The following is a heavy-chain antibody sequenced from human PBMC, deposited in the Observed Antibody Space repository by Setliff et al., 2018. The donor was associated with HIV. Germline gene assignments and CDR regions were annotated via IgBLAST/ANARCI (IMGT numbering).Heavy chain of an antibody. CDR1: GFTFSDYY. CDR3: ARAGVVEGYYYYYYMDV. Sequence: PGGSLRLSCTASGFTFSDYYMSWIRQAPGKGLEWVSYISSSSTYTNYLDSVKGRFTISRDNAKNSLYRQMNSLRAEDTAVYYCARAGVVEGYYYYYYMDVWGKGTTVTVSS. J-gene: IGHJ6*03. CDR2: ISSSSTYT. D-gene: IGHD2-15*01. V-gene: IGHV3-11*05.